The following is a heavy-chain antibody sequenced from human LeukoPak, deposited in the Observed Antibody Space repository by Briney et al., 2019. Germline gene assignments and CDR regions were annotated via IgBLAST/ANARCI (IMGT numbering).Heavy chain of an antibody. Sequence: PSETLSLTCTVSGDSVSSFNYYWDWIRQPPGKGLEWIGSIYYSGSTYYNPSLNSRVTISVDTSKNQFSLKLSSVTAPDTAVYYCARQISYRGSRGSFDYWGQGTLVTVPS. V-gene: IGHV4-39*01. CDR1: GDSVSSFNYY. J-gene: IGHJ4*02. D-gene: IGHD6-13*01. CDR2: IYYSGST. CDR3: ARQISYRGSRGSFDY.